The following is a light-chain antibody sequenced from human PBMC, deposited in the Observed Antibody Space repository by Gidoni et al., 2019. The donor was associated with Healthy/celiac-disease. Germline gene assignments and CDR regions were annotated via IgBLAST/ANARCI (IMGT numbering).Light chain of an antibody. CDR2: DAS. Sequence: EIVLTQSPATLSLSPGERATLSCRASQSVSSYLAWYQQKPDQAPRLLIYDASNRATGIQARFSGSGSGTDFTLTISSLEPEDFAVYYCQQRSNWPPSLTFGGGTKVEIK. J-gene: IGKJ4*01. V-gene: IGKV3-11*01. CDR1: QSVSSY. CDR3: QQRSNWPPSLT.